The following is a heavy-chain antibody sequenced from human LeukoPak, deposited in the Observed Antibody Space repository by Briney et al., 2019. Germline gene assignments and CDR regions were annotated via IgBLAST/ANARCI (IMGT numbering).Heavy chain of an antibody. Sequence: GASVKVSCKASGYTFTSYYMHWVRQAPGQGLEWMGWINPNSGGTNYAQKFQGWVTMTRDTSISTAYMELSRLRSDDTAVYYCARHTAMVPFDYWGQGTLVTVSS. CDR1: GYTFTSYY. CDR3: ARHTAMVPFDY. J-gene: IGHJ4*02. D-gene: IGHD5-18*01. CDR2: INPNSGGT. V-gene: IGHV1-2*04.